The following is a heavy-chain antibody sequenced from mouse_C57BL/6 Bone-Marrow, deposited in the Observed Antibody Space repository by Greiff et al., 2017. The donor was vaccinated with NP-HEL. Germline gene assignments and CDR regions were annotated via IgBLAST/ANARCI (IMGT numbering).Heavy chain of an antibody. V-gene: IGHV5-6*02. CDR1: GFTFSSYG. CDR3: ARFPLYYYGSSPSYCDY. J-gene: IGHJ2*01. D-gene: IGHD1-1*01. Sequence: DVMLVESGGDLVKPGGSLKLSCAASGFTFSSYGMSWVRQTPDKRLEWVATISSGGSYTYYPDNVKGRFTISRDNAKNTLYLQMSSLKSEDTAMYYCARFPLYYYGSSPSYCDYWGQGTTLTVSS. CDR2: ISSGGSYT.